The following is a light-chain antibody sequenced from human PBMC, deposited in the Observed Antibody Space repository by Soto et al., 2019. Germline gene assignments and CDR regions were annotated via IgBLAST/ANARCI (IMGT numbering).Light chain of an antibody. CDR1: QSVSSSY. Sequence: EIVLTQSPGTLSLSPGERATLSCRASQSVSSSYLAWYQQKPGQAPRLLIYGTSSRATDIPHRFSGSGSGTDFTLTISRLEPEDSAGYYCQQYGNSPRTLGQGTKVEIK. J-gene: IGKJ1*01. CDR3: QQYGNSPRT. V-gene: IGKV3-20*01. CDR2: GTS.